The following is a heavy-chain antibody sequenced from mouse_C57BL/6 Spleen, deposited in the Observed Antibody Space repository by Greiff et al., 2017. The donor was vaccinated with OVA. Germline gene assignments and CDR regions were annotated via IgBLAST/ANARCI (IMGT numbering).Heavy chain of an antibody. V-gene: IGHV1-82*01. Sequence: VKLMESGPELVKPGASVKISCKASGYAFSSSWMNWVKQRPGKGLEWIGRIYPGDGDTNYNGKFKGKATLTADKSSSTAYMQLSSLTSEDSAVYFCARIELGRAYYFDYWGQGTTLTVSS. CDR2: IYPGDGDT. CDR3: ARIELGRAYYFDY. CDR1: GYAFSSSW. J-gene: IGHJ2*01. D-gene: IGHD4-1*01.